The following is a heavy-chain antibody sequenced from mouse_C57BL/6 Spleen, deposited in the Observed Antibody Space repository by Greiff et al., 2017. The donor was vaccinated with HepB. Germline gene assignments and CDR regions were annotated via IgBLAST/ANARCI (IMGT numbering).Heavy chain of an antibody. Sequence: QVQLKQPGAELVKPGASVKMSCKASGYTFTSYWITWVKQRPGQGLEWIGDIYPGSGSTNYNEKFKSKATLTVDTSSSTAYMQLSSLTSEDSAVYYCARDYYGSSPWPFDVWGTGTTVTVSS. CDR1: GYTFTSYW. D-gene: IGHD1-1*01. J-gene: IGHJ1*03. CDR2: IYPGSGST. CDR3: ARDYYGSSPWPFDV. V-gene: IGHV1-55*01.